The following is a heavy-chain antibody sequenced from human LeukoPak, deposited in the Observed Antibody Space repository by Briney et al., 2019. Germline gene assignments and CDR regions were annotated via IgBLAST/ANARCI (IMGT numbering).Heavy chain of an antibody. D-gene: IGHD3-10*01. V-gene: IGHV4-34*01. CDR2: INHSGST. Sequence: SETLSLTCAVYGGSFSGYYLSWIRQPPGKGLEWIGVINHSGSTNYNPSPKTRITISVDTSKNQFSLKLSSVTVADTAVYYCARGFYGSGKDYWGQGTLVTVSS. CDR1: GGSFSGYY. CDR3: ARGFYGSGKDY. J-gene: IGHJ4*02.